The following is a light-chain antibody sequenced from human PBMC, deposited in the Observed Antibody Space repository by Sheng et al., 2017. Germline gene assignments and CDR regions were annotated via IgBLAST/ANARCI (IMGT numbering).Light chain of an antibody. J-gene: IGKJ1*01. Sequence: VLTQSPDTLSVSPGGRTTLSCRASQSVSNYLAWYQQKPGQSPQLLIYLGSNRASGVPDRFSGSGSGTDFTLKISRVEAEDVGVYYCMQALQTPRTFG. V-gene: IGKV2-28*01. CDR2: LGS. CDR3: MQALQTPRT. CDR1: QSVSNY.